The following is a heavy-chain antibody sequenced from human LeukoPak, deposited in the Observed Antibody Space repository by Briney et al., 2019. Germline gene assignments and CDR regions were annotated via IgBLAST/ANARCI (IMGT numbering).Heavy chain of an antibody. CDR1: GGSISSGSYY. CDR3: ARDVAAAGMGFDY. V-gene: IGHV4-61*01. Sequence: SQTLSLTCTVSGGSISSGSYYWSWIRQPQGKGLEWIGYIYYSGSTNYNPSLKSRVTISVGTSKNQFSLKLSSVTAADTAVYYCARDVAAAGMGFDYWGQGTLVTVSS. J-gene: IGHJ4*02. D-gene: IGHD6-13*01. CDR2: IYYSGST.